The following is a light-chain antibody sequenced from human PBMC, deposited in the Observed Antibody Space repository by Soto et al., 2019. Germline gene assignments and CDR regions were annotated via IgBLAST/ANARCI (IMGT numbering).Light chain of an antibody. Sequence: DFQMTQSPSSLSASVGDRVTITCRASQGISDYLAWYQQKPGKVPKLLIYAASTLQSGVPSRFRGSGSGTDFTITISSLQPEDVATYYCQRYNSAPYTFGQGTKLEIK. CDR2: AAS. V-gene: IGKV1-27*01. CDR3: QRYNSAPYT. CDR1: QGISDY. J-gene: IGKJ2*01.